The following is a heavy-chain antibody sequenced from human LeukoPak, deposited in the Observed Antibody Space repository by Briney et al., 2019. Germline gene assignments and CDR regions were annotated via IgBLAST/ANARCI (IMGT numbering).Heavy chain of an antibody. CDR1: RFTFSSCS. J-gene: IGHJ4*02. CDR2: ISSSSSNI. D-gene: IGHD6-13*01. Sequence: GGSLRFSCAASRFTFSSCSMNWVRQAPGKGLEWISYISSSSSNIYYADSVKGRFTISRDNAKNSLYLQMNSLRAEDTAVYYCARGVGAAAGLDYWGQGTLVTVSS. V-gene: IGHV3-48*01. CDR3: ARGVGAAAGLDY.